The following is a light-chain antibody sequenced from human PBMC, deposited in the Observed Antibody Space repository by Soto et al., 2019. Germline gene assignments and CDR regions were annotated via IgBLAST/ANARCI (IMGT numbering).Light chain of an antibody. Sequence: QSVLTQPPSVSGASGQRVTISCTGSRSNIGAGYDVHWYQQLPRAAPKLLMYANNNRPSGVPVRFSASKSGTSASLAITGLQADDEADYYCQTYDSGLNVVVFGGGTKLTVL. CDR2: ANN. J-gene: IGLJ2*01. CDR3: QTYDSGLNVVV. CDR1: RSNIGAGYD. V-gene: IGLV1-40*01.